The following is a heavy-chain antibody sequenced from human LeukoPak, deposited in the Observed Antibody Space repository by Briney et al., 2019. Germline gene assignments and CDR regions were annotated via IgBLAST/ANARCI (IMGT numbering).Heavy chain of an antibody. V-gene: IGHV1-2*02. J-gene: IGHJ3*02. Sequence: GASVKISCKASGYTFSGYNMHWVRQAPGQGLEWMGWINPNSGGTNYAQKFQGRVTMTRDTSISTAYMELSRLRSDDTAVYYCARAFVLRYFDWFHAFDIWGQGTMVTVSS. CDR1: GYTFSGYN. CDR2: INPNSGGT. D-gene: IGHD3-9*01. CDR3: ARAFVLRYFDWFHAFDI.